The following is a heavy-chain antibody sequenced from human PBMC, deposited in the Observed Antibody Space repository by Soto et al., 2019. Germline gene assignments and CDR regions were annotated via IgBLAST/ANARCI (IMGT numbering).Heavy chain of an antibody. CDR3: AKDQNGGSGSYYNADAFDI. V-gene: IGHV3-30*18. Sequence: GGSLRLSCAASGFTFSSYGMHWVRQAPGKGLEWVAVISYDGSNKYYADSVKGRFTISRDNSKNTLYLQMNSLRAEDTAVYYCAKDQNGGSGSYYNADAFDIWGQGTMVTV. D-gene: IGHD3-10*01. J-gene: IGHJ3*02. CDR1: GFTFSSYG. CDR2: ISYDGSNK.